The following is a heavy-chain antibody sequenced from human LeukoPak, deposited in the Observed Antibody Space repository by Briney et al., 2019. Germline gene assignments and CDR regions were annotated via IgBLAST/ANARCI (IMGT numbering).Heavy chain of an antibody. CDR2: IIPIFGTA. CDR1: GGTFSSYA. V-gene: IGHV1-69*13. J-gene: IGHJ6*03. CDR3: ARTPLPPPYYYYYYYMDV. Sequence: SVKVSCKASGGTFSSYAISWVRQAPGQGLEWMGGIIPIFGTANYAQKFQGGVTITADESTSTAYMELSSLRSEDTAAYYCARTPLPPPYYYYYYYMDVWGKGTTVTVSS.